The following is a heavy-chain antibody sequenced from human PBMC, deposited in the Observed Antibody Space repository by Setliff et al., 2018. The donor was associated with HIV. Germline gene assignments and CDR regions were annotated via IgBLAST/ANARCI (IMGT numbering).Heavy chain of an antibody. CDR1: GYSMSSGYY. CDR2: IYYSGSTYYYGGST. J-gene: IGHJ4*02. D-gene: IGHD6-6*01. Sequence: SETLSLTCGVSGYSMSSGYYRGWIRQPPGKGLEWIGFIYYSGSTYYYGGSTYYNPSLKSRVTISVDTSKNQFSLKLSSVTAADTAVYYCARHDTEYSSYPIDYWGQGNLVTVSS. V-gene: IGHV4-38-2*01. CDR3: ARHDTEYSSYPIDY.